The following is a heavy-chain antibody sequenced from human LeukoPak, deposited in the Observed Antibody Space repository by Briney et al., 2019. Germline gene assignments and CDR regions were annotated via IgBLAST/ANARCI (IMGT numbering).Heavy chain of an antibody. D-gene: IGHD2-15*01. J-gene: IGHJ6*03. CDR2: ISSTGGTT. V-gene: IGHV3-23*01. CDR1: GITFSSYG. Sequence: GGSLRLSCAASGITFSSYGMSWVRQAPGKGLEWVSSISSTGGTTYYADSVKGRFTISRDNSKNTLYLQMNSLRAEDTAIYYCAKNGDRGAYCIGGTCYPYFYYYMDVWGKGTTVTI. CDR3: AKNGDRGAYCIGGTCYPYFYYYMDV.